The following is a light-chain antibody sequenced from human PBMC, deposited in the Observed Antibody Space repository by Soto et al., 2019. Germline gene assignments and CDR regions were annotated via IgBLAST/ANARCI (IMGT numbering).Light chain of an antibody. CDR2: AAS. V-gene: IGKV1-12*01. CDR1: QDISRW. J-gene: IGKJ2*01. CDR3: QQANSFPYT. Sequence: DIQKTKCPSSVSASVGDRGTITCRASQDISRWLAWYQQKPGKAPKLLIYAASSLQSGVPSRFTGSGSGTDFTLTISSLQPEDFATYYCQQANSFPYTFGQGTKLDIK.